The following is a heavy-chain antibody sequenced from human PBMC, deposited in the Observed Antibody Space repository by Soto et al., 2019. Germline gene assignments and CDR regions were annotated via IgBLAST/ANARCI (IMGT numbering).Heavy chain of an antibody. D-gene: IGHD3-9*01. J-gene: IGHJ5*02. CDR3: ATVPSVLRYFDYWFDP. CDR1: GGTFSSYT. CDR2: IIPILGIA. Sequence: SVKVSCKASGGTFSSYTISWVRQAPGQGPEWMGRIIPILGIANYAQKFQGRVTITADKSTSTAYMELSSLRSEDTAVYYCATVPSVLRYFDYWFDPWGQGTLVTVSS. V-gene: IGHV1-69*02.